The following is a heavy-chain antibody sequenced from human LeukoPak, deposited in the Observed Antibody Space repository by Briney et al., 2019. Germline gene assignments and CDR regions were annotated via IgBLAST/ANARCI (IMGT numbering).Heavy chain of an antibody. Sequence: GGSLRLSCAASGFTFSSYAMSWVRQAPGKGLEWVSAISGSGGSTYYADSVKGRFIISRDNSKNTLYLQMNSLRAEDTAVYYCAKVDGVSSGYYYWGQGTLVTVSS. CDR2: ISGSGGST. V-gene: IGHV3-23*01. CDR1: GFTFSSYA. D-gene: IGHD3-22*01. CDR3: AKVDGVSSGYYY. J-gene: IGHJ4*02.